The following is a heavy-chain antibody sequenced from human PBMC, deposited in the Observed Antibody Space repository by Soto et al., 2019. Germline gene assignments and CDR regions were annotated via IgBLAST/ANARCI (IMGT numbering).Heavy chain of an antibody. V-gene: IGHV4-31*03. CDR2: IYYSGST. D-gene: IGHD3-9*01. CDR3: ARADVLRNFDWSRPDYCYGMDV. CDR1: GGSISSGGYY. Sequence: QVQLQESGPGLVKPSQTLSLTCTVSGGSISSGGYYWSWIRQHPGKGLEWIGYIYYSGSTYYNPCLNSRVTITVDTSKNQFSLKLSSVTAAGTAVYYCARADVLRNFDWSRPDYCYGMDVWGQGTTVTVSS. J-gene: IGHJ6*02.